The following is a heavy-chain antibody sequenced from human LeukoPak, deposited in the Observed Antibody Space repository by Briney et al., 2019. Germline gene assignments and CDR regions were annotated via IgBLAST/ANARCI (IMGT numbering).Heavy chain of an antibody. CDR2: ISSSSSTI. CDR1: GFTFSSYS. V-gene: IGHV3-48*01. Sequence: GGSLRLSCAASGFTFSSYSMNWVRQAPGKGLEWVSYISSSSSTIYYADSVKGRFTISRDNAKNSLYLQMNSLRAEDTAVYYCAGSFEGYCSGGSCYRRDYMDVWGKGTTVTVSS. CDR3: AGSFEGYCSGGSCYRRDYMDV. D-gene: IGHD2-15*01. J-gene: IGHJ6*03.